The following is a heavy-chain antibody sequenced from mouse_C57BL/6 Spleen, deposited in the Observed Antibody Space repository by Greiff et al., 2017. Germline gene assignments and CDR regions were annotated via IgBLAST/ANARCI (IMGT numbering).Heavy chain of an antibody. Sequence: VQLQQSGPGLVAPSQSLSITCTVSGFSLTSYAISWVRQPPGKGLEWLGVIWTGGGTNYNSALKSRLSISKDNSKSQVFLKMNSLQTDDTARYYCASPYYGSSYETDYAMDYWGQGTSVTVSS. V-gene: IGHV2-9-1*01. D-gene: IGHD1-1*01. CDR1: GFSLTSYA. CDR2: IWTGGGT. J-gene: IGHJ4*01. CDR3: ASPYYGSSYETDYAMDY.